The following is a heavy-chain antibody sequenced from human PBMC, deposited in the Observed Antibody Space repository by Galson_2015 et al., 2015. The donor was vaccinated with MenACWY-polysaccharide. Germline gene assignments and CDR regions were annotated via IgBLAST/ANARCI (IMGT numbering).Heavy chain of an antibody. CDR1: GGSFSDHG. J-gene: IGHJ4*02. CDR2: IIPIAQMT. D-gene: IGHD2-15*01. V-gene: IGHV1-69*04. CDR3: ARADCSGTTCYFGD. Sequence: SVKVPCKASGGSFSDHGFSWVRQAPGQGLEWVARIIPIAQMTHYAQRFQGRVTITADTSTRTVYLELTSLKFEDSAVYFCARADCSGTTCYFGDWGQGTLVTVSS.